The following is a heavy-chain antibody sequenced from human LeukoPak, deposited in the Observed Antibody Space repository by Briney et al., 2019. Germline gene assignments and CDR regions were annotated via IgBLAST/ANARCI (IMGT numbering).Heavy chain of an antibody. CDR3: ARTTFYGDYVYYFDY. CDR1: GYSFTSYW. J-gene: IGHJ4*02. Sequence: GESLKISCKGFGYSFTSYWIGWVRQMPGKGLEWVGLIYPGESDIRYSPSFQGQVTISADKSISTAYLQWSSLKASDTAMYYCARTTFYGDYVYYFDYWGQGTLVTVSS. D-gene: IGHD4-17*01. V-gene: IGHV5-51*01. CDR2: IYPGESDI.